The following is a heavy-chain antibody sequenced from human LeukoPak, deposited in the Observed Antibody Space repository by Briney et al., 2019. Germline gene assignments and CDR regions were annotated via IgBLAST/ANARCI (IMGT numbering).Heavy chain of an antibody. CDR2: IYYSGST. CDR3: ASDPTYSGSYYEGY. D-gene: IGHD1-26*01. J-gene: IGHJ4*02. CDR1: GGSISSYY. V-gene: IGHV4-39*01. Sequence: NSSETLSLTCTVSGGSISSYYWGWIRQPPGKGLEWIGSIYYSGSTYYNPSLKSRVTISVDTSKNQFSLKLSSVTAADTAVYYCASDPTYSGSYYEGYWGQGTLVTVSS.